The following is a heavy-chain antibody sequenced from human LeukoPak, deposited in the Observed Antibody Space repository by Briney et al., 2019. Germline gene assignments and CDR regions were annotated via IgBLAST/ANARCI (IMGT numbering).Heavy chain of an antibody. D-gene: IGHD6-19*01. J-gene: IGHJ4*02. CDR2: ISAYNGNT. CDR3: ARVPYSSGWYPDFDY. CDR1: GYTFTSYG. Sequence: GASEKVSCKASGYTFTSYGISWVRQAPGQGLEWIGWISAYNGNTNYAQKLQDRVTMTTDTSTSTAYMELRSLRSDDTAVYYCARVPYSSGWYPDFDYWGQGTLVTVSS. V-gene: IGHV1-18*01.